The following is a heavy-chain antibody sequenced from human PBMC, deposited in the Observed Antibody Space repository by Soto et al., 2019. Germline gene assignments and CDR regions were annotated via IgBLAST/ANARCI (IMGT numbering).Heavy chain of an antibody. J-gene: IGHJ5*02. V-gene: IGHV1-18*04. CDR2: ISAYNGNT. Sequence: ASVKVSCKASGYTFTSYGISWVRQAPGQGLEWMGWISAYNGNTNYAQKLQGRVTMTTDTSTSTAYMELRSLRSDDTAVYYCARVGYCSGGSCYSGNWFDPWGQGTLVTVSS. CDR1: GYTFTSYG. D-gene: IGHD2-15*01. CDR3: ARVGYCSGGSCYSGNWFDP.